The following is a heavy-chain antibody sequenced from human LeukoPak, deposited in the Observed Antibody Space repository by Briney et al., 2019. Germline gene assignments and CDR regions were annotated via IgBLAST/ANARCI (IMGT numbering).Heavy chain of an antibody. CDR2: IYYSGST. Sequence: SETLSLTCAVSGGSISSYYWSWIRQPPGKGPEWIGYIYYSGSTNYNPSLKSRVTISVDTSKNQFSLKVSSVTAADTAVYYCATPAPHYYGTGSYFSWGQGTLVTVSS. J-gene: IGHJ5*02. CDR1: GGSISSYY. CDR3: ATPAPHYYGTGSYFS. D-gene: IGHD3-10*01. V-gene: IGHV4-59*01.